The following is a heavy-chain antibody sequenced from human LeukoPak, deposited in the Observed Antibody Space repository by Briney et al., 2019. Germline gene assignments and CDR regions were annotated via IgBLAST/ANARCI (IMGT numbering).Heavy chain of an antibody. Sequence: IPGGSLRLSCAASGFTVSSNYMNWVRQAPGKGLEWVSSISSSSSYIYYADSVKGRFTISRDNAKNSLYLQMNSLRAEDTAVYYCARGYCSSTSCAFFDYWGQGTLVTVSS. CDR1: GFTVSSNY. J-gene: IGHJ4*02. V-gene: IGHV3-21*01. CDR2: ISSSSSYI. CDR3: ARGYCSSTSCAFFDY. D-gene: IGHD2-2*01.